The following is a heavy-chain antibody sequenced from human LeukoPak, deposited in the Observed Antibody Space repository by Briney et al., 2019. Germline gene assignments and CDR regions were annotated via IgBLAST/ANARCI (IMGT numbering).Heavy chain of an antibody. Sequence: SETLSLTCTVSGGSISSYYWSWIRQPPEKGQEWIGYISYSGSTNYNPSLKSRVTISVATSKNQFSLKLSSVTAADTAVYYCARYIWGSYPTFEDYWGQGTLVTVSS. CDR2: ISYSGST. D-gene: IGHD3-16*02. J-gene: IGHJ4*02. CDR1: GGSISSYY. CDR3: ARYIWGSYPTFEDY. V-gene: IGHV4-59*01.